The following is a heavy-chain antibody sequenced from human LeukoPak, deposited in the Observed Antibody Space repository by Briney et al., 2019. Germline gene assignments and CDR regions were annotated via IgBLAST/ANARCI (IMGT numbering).Heavy chain of an antibody. D-gene: IGHD3-10*01. CDR2: IYYSGST. CDR3: ARGRLFYGSGSNGPQPRAPEAFDI. J-gene: IGHJ3*02. V-gene: IGHV4-59*12. CDR1: GGSISSYY. Sequence: SETLSLTCTVSGGSISSYYWSWIRQPPGKGLEWIGYIYYSGSTNYNPSLKSRVTISVDTSKNQFSLKLSSVTAADTAVYYCARGRLFYGSGSNGPQPRAPEAFDIWGQGTMVTVSS.